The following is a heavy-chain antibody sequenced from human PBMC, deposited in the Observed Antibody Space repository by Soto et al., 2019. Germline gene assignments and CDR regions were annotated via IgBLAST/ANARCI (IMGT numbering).Heavy chain of an antibody. Sequence: GASVKVSCKASGYTFTSYAMHWVRQAPGQRLELMGWINAGNGNTKYSQKFQGRVTITRDTSASTAYMELSSLRSEDTAVYYCARASPGGYYYYGMDVWGQGTTVTVSS. V-gene: IGHV1-3*01. CDR2: INAGNGNT. CDR3: ARASPGGYYYYGMDV. D-gene: IGHD3-16*01. CDR1: GYTFTSYA. J-gene: IGHJ6*02.